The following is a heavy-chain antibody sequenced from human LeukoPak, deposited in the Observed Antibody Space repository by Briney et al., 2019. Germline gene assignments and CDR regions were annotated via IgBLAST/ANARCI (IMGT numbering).Heavy chain of an antibody. V-gene: IGHV1-18*01. CDR1: GYTFTSYG. CDR2: ISAYNGNT. J-gene: IGHJ3*02. CDR3: ATHTNDYALGSAFDI. Sequence: VSVKVSCKASGYTFTSYGISWVRQAPGQGLEWMGWISAYNGNTNYAQKLQGRVTMTTDTSTSTAYMELRSLRSDDTAVYYCATHTNDYALGSAFDIWGQGTMVTVSS. D-gene: IGHD3-16*01.